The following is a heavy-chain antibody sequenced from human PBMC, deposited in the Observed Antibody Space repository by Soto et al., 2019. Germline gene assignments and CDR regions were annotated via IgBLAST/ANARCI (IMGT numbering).Heavy chain of an antibody. CDR2: IYPGDSDT. CDR1: GYSFTSYW. J-gene: IGHJ6*02. CDR3: ARLRLDFNASYYYGMDV. Sequence: GESLKISCKGSGYSFTSYWIGWVRQMPGKGLEWMGIIYPGDSDTRYSPSFQGQVTISADKSISTAYLQWSSLKASDTAMYYCARLRLDFNASYYYGMDVWGQGTTVTVSS. V-gene: IGHV5-51*01. D-gene: IGHD6-19*01.